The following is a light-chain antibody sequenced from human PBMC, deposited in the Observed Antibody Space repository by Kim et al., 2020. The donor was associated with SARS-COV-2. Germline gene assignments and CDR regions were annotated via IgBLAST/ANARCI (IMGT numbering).Light chain of an antibody. CDR1: SSNIGSNT. V-gene: IGLV1-44*01. Sequence: QSVLTQPPSASGTPGQRVTISCSGSSSNIGSNTVDWYQQLPGTAPKLLIYGNNLRPSGVPDRFSGSKSGTSASLAISGLQSEDEADYYCAAWDDSLNGSWVFGGGTQLTVL. CDR2: GNN. CDR3: AAWDDSLNGSWV. J-gene: IGLJ3*02.